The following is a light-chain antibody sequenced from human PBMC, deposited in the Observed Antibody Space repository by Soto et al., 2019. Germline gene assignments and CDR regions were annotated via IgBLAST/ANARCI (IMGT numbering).Light chain of an antibody. CDR1: QSVSSNY. CDR3: QQYGSSLFT. CDR2: GAS. V-gene: IGKV3-20*01. J-gene: IGKJ3*01. Sequence: EIVLTQSPGTLSLSPSERATLSCRASQSVSSNYLAWYQQKPGQAPRVLIYGASSRATGIPDRFSGGGSGTDFTLTISRLEPEDFAVYYCQQYGSSLFTFGPGTKVDIK.